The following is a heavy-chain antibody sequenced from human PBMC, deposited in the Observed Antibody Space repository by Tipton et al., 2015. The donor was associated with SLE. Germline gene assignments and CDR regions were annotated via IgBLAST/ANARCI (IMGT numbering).Heavy chain of an antibody. J-gene: IGHJ6*03. CDR1: GGSISSGGYY. D-gene: IGHD7-27*01. CDR2: IYYSGST. Sequence: LRLSCTVSGGSISSGGYYWSWIRQHPGKGLEWIGYIYYSGSTYYNPSLKSRVNISVDTSKNQFSLKLSSVTAADTAVYYCARVPPDWGGDYYMDVWGKGTTATVSS. V-gene: IGHV4-31*03. CDR3: ARVPPDWGGDYYMDV.